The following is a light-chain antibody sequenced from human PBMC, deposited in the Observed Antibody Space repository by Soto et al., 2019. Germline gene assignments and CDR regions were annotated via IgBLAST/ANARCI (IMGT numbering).Light chain of an antibody. CDR3: GSWDSSPSAYV. V-gene: IGLV1-51*01. J-gene: IGLJ1*01. Sequence: QSVLTQPPSVSAAPVQKVTISCSGSSSNIGGNSVSWYQQLPGTAPKLLIYDDNKRPSGIPDRFSGSKSGTSATLGITGFQTGDEADYYCGSWDSSPSAYVFGTGTKVTVL. CDR1: SSNIGGNS. CDR2: DDN.